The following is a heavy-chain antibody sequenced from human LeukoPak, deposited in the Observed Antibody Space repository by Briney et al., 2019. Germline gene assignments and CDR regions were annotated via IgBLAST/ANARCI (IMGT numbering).Heavy chain of an antibody. CDR3: AKDGITIFGVVEYYFDY. J-gene: IGHJ4*02. CDR1: GFTFSSYA. CDR2: ISGSGGST. V-gene: IGHV3-23*01. D-gene: IGHD3-3*01. Sequence: GGSLRLSCAASGFTFSSYAMSWVRQAPGKGLGWVSAISGSGGSTYYADSVKGRFTISRDNSKNTLYLQMNSLRAEDTAVYYCAKDGITIFGVVEYYFDYWGQGTLVTVSS.